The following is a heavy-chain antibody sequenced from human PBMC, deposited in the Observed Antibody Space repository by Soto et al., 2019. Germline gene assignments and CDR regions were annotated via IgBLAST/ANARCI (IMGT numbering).Heavy chain of an antibody. CDR2: IYYSGST. V-gene: IGHV4-39*01. CDR1: GGSISSSSHY. CDR3: ARLRGTMVRGVTRFDP. Sequence: SETLSLTCTVSGGSISSSSHYWGWIRQPPGKGLEWIGSIYYSGSTYYNPSLKSRVTISVDTSKNQFSLKLSSVTAADTAVYYCARLRGTMVRGVTRFDPWGQGTLVTVS. D-gene: IGHD3-10*01. J-gene: IGHJ5*02.